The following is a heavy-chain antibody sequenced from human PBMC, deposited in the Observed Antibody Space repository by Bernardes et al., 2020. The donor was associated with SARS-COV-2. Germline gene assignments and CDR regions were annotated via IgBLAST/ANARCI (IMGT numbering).Heavy chain of an antibody. CDR3: ARMYSSGIDF. J-gene: IGHJ4*02. CDR1: GGSLRGYF. D-gene: IGHD3-22*01. Sequence: SETLSLTCSVSGGSLRGYFWSWIRQPPGMGLEWIGYIYHSGSTYYNPSLRSRVTISVDTSKNHYSLRLNSVTAADTAVYYCARMYSSGIDFWGQGSLVTVSS. CDR2: IYHSGST. V-gene: IGHV4-59*01.